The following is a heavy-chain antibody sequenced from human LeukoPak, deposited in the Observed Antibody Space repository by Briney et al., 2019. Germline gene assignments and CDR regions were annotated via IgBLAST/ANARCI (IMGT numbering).Heavy chain of an antibody. V-gene: IGHV3-20*04. J-gene: IGHJ6*03. D-gene: IGHD3-9*01. CDR1: GFTFDDYG. CDR3: AREGYFDWLLYYYYYMDV. Sequence: GGSLRLSCAASGFTFDDYGMSWVRQAPGKGLEWVSGINWNGGSTGYADSVKGRFTIYRDNAKNSLYLQMNSLRAEDTALYYCAREGYFDWLLYYYYYMDVWGKGTTVTVSS. CDR2: INWNGGST.